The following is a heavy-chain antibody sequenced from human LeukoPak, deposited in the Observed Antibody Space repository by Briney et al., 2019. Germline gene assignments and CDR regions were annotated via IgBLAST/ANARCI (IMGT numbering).Heavy chain of an antibody. CDR3: AKDDESNDSGDYGDY. Sequence: PGGSLRLSCAASGFTFSSYAMSWVRQAPGKGVEWVSAISGSGGSTYYADSVKGRFTISRDNSKNTLYLQMNSLRAEDTAVYYCAKDDESNDSGDYGDYWGQGTLVTVSS. CDR2: ISGSGGST. V-gene: IGHV3-23*01. J-gene: IGHJ4*02. D-gene: IGHD4-17*01. CDR1: GFTFSSYA.